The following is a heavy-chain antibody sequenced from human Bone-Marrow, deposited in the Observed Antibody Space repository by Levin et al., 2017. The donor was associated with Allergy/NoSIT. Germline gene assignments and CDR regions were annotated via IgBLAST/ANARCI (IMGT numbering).Heavy chain of an antibody. CDR3: ARAEGGGSSTYFYNGMDV. J-gene: IGHJ6*02. Sequence: GGSLRLSYSASGFTFSDYYMNWIRQAPGKGLEWVSHISSSATYTNYADSVKGRFTISRDKAKKSVYLQMNRLRDEDTAVYYCARAEGGGSSTYFYNGMDVWGQGTTVTVSS. V-gene: IGHV3-11*05. CDR2: ISSSATYT. D-gene: IGHD2-15*01. CDR1: GFTFSDYY.